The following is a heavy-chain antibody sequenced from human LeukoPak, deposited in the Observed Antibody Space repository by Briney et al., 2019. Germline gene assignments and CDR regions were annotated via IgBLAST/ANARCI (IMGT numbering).Heavy chain of an antibody. D-gene: IGHD3-10*01. CDR3: AREMVRGFIRGVFDY. Sequence: KPSETLSLTCAVYGGSFSGYYWSWIRQPPGKGLEWIGEINHSGSTNYNPSLKSRVTISVDTSKNQFSLKLSSVTAADTAVYYCAREMVRGFIRGVFDYWGQGTLATVSS. CDR2: INHSGST. J-gene: IGHJ4*02. CDR1: GGSFSGYY. V-gene: IGHV4-34*01.